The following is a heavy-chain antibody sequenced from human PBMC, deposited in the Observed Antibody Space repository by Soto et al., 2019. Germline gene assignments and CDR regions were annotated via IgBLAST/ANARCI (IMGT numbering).Heavy chain of an antibody. CDR2: IDHSGST. J-gene: IGHJ4*02. V-gene: IGHV4-34*01. D-gene: IGHD3-10*01. CDR3: SRGRPPRC. CDR1: DGSFSGYY. Sequence: SETLSLTCTVSDGSFSGYYWSWIRQPPGKGLEWIGDIDHSGSTHYSPSLKSRVTMSVDTSKNQFSLHLTSVTAADTALYYCSRGRPPRCWGQGTLVTVSS.